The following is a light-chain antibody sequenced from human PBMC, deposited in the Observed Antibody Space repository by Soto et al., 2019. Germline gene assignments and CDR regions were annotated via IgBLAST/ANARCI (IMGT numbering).Light chain of an antibody. CDR2: LNPDGTH. CDR1: TRHRSYA. Sequence: QPVLTQSPSASASLGASVKLTCTLSTRHRSYAIAWHQHQPEKGPRFLMTLNPDGTHRKGDGIPDRFSGSSSGTERYLTISSLQSEDEAVYYCQTWGTAMVVFGGGTKLTVL. V-gene: IGLV4-69*01. CDR3: QTWGTAMVV. J-gene: IGLJ2*01.